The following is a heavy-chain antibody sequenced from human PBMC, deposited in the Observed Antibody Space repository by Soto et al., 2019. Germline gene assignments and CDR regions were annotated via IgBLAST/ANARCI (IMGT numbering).Heavy chain of an antibody. CDR2: IFYSGIS. CDR3: ARGRIMLTFGRGSGEWGIDS. V-gene: IGHV4-31*03. J-gene: IGHJ4*02. CDR1: GDSITSGVHY. D-gene: IGHD3-16*01. Sequence: QVQLQESGPGLVKPSQTLSLTCTVSGDSITSGVHYWSWIRQRPGKGLEWIGYIFYSGISYYNPSLRSRGTISVDTSTTQFSLALSSGTAAETAVYYCARGRIMLTFGRGSGEWGIDSWGQGTLVTVSS.